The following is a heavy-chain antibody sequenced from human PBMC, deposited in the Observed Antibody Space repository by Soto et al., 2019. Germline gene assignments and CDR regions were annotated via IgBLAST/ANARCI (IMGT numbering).Heavy chain of an antibody. J-gene: IGHJ4*02. CDR3: ARGTTVETGNY. Sequence: ASVKVSCKASGYTFTSYDINWVRQATGQGLEWMGWMNPNSGNTGYAQKFQGRVTMTRNTSISTAYMELRSLRSDDTAVYYCARGTTVETGNYRGQGTLVTVSS. CDR1: GYTFTSYD. D-gene: IGHD4-17*01. CDR2: MNPNSGNT. V-gene: IGHV1-8*01.